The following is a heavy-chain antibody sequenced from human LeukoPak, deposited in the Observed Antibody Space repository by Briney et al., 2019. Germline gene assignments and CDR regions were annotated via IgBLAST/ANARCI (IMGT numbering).Heavy chain of an antibody. D-gene: IGHD3-10*01. CDR3: ARGPFVYYGSGSPGYFDY. CDR1: GGSISSYS. V-gene: IGHV4-59*01. CDR2: IYYSGST. Sequence: PSETLSLTCTVSGGSISSYSWYWVRQPQGKGLEWIGYIYYSGSTNHNPSLKSRVTISVDTSKIQFSLKLSSVTAADTAVYYCARGPFVYYGSGSPGYFDYWGQGTLVTVSS. J-gene: IGHJ4*02.